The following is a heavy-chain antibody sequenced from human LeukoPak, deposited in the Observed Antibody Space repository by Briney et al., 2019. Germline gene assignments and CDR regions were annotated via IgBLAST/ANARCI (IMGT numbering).Heavy chain of an antibody. CDR1: GYTFTSYY. J-gene: IGHJ6*03. D-gene: IGHD6-13*01. Sequence: GASVKVSCKASGYTFTSYYMHWVRQAPGQGLEWMGIINPSGGSTSSAQKFQGRVTMTRDMSTSTVYMELSSLRSEDTAVYYCARAHNPIAAAAPADYYYMDVWGKGTTVTISS. V-gene: IGHV1-46*01. CDR3: ARAHNPIAAAAPADYYYMDV. CDR2: INPSGGST.